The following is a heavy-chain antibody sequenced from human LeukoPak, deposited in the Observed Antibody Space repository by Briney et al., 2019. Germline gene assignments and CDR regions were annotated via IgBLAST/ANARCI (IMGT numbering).Heavy chain of an antibody. D-gene: IGHD2-15*01. V-gene: IGHV1-58*02. J-gene: IGHJ4*02. CDR2: IVVGSGNT. CDR1: GFTFTNSA. Sequence: SVKVSCKTSGFTFTNSAMQWVRQARGQRLEWIGWIVVGSGNTNYAQKFQERVTITRDMSTTTAYMELSSLRSEDTAVYYCASDYSVHWGQGTRVTVSA. CDR3: ASDYSVH.